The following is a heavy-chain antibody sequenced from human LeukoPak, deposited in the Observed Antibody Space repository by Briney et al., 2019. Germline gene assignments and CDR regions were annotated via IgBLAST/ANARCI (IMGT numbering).Heavy chain of an antibody. D-gene: IGHD1-26*01. CDR2: ISSSSTI. J-gene: IGHJ4*02. CDR3: ARDGEPPHIVGAAYYFDY. CDR1: GFTFSSYS. Sequence: GGSLRLSCAASGFTFSSYSMNWVRQAPGKGLEWVSYISSSSTIYYADSVKGRFTISRDNAKNSLYLQMNSLRAEDTAVYYCARDGEPPHIVGAAYYFDYWGQGTLVTVSS. V-gene: IGHV3-48*04.